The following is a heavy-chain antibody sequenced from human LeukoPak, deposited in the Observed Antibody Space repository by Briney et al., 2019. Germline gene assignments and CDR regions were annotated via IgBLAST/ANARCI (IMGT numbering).Heavy chain of an antibody. Sequence: AASVKVSCKASGYTFTGYYMHWVRQAPGQGLEWMGWINPNSGGTNYVQKFQGRVTMTGDTTISTAYMELSRLRSDDTAVYYCARDTIVVVPAASFDYWGQGTLVTVSS. J-gene: IGHJ4*02. D-gene: IGHD2-2*01. V-gene: IGHV1-2*02. CDR1: GYTFTGYY. CDR2: INPNSGGT. CDR3: ARDTIVVVPAASFDY.